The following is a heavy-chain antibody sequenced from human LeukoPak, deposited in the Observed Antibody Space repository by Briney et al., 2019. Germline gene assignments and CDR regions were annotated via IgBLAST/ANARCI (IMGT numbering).Heavy chain of an antibody. CDR2: IYYSGST. D-gene: IGHD6-13*01. V-gene: IGHV4-59*08. Sequence: SETLSLTCTVSGGSISSYYWSWIRQPPGKGLEWTGYIYYSGSTNYNPSLKSRVTISVDTSKNQFSLKLSSVTAADTAVYYCARQGIAKPFDYWGQGTLVTVSS. CDR3: ARQGIAKPFDY. CDR1: GGSISSYY. J-gene: IGHJ4*02.